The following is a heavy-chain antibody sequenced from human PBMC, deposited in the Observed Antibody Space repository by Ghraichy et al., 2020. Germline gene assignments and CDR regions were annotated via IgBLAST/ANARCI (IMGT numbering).Heavy chain of an antibody. J-gene: IGHJ4*02. V-gene: IGHV1-18*01. D-gene: IGHD3-22*01. CDR3: ARDLTREGSGYYDY. Sequence: ASVKVSCKASGYTFTSYGISWVRQAPGQGLEWMGWISAYNGNTNYAQKLQGRVTMTTDTSTSTAYMELRSLRSDDTAVYYCARDLTREGSGYYDYWGQGTLVTVSS. CDR2: ISAYNGNT. CDR1: GYTFTSYG.